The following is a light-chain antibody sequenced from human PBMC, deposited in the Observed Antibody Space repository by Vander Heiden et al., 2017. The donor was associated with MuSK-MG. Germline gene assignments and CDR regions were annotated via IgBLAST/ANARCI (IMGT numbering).Light chain of an antibody. CDR3: AAWDDSLNGVV. J-gene: IGLJ2*01. V-gene: IGLV1-44*01. Sequence: QSVLTQPPSASGTPGQRVTISCSGSSSNIGSNTVNWYQQLPGTAPKLLIYRNQQRPAGVPDRFSGSKSGTSASLAISGLQSEDEADYYCAAWDDSLNGVVFGGGTKLTVL. CDR1: SSNIGSNT. CDR2: RNQ.